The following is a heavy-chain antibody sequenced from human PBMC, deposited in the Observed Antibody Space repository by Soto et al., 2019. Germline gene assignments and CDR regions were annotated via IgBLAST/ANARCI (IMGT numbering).Heavy chain of an antibody. CDR1: GFTFSSYG. Sequence: LRLSCAASGFTFSSYGMHWVRQAPGKGLEWVAVIWYDGSNKYYADSVKGRFTISRDNSKNTLYLQMNSLRAEDTAVYYCAREYIGYCSGGSCYPARYYYGMDVWGQGTTVTVSS. V-gene: IGHV3-33*01. CDR2: IWYDGSNK. CDR3: AREYIGYCSGGSCYPARYYYGMDV. J-gene: IGHJ6*02. D-gene: IGHD2-15*01.